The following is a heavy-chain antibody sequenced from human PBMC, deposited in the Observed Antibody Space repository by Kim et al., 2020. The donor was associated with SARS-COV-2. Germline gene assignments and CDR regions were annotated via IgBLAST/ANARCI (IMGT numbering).Heavy chain of an antibody. D-gene: IGHD1-26*01. Sequence: GGSLRLSCAASGFTFSSYWMSWVRQAPGQGLEWVANIKQDGSEKYYVDSVKGRFTISRDNAKNSLYLQMNSLRAEDTAVYYCARDSGSYYFVWLNDAFDIWGQGTMVTVSS. CDR2: IKQDGSEK. CDR1: GFTFSSYW. J-gene: IGHJ3*02. CDR3: ARDSGSYYFVWLNDAFDI. V-gene: IGHV3-7*01.